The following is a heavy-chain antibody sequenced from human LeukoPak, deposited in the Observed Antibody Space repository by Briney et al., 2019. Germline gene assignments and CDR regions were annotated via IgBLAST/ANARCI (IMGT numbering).Heavy chain of an antibody. J-gene: IGHJ4*02. CDR2: IWYDGSNK. CDR1: GFTFSSYG. D-gene: IGHD6-13*01. Sequence: GGSLRLSCAASGFTFSSYGMHWVRQAPGKGLEWVAVIWYDGSNKYYADSVKGRFTISRDNSKNTLYLRMNSLRAEDTAVYYCARGRQQLVVYYFDYWGQGTLVTVSS. V-gene: IGHV3-33*01. CDR3: ARGRQQLVVYYFDY.